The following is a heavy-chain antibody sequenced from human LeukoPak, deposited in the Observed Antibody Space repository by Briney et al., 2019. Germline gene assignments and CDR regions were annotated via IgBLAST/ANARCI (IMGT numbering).Heavy chain of an antibody. Sequence: ASVKVSCKASGYTFTGYYMHWVRQAPGQGLEWMGWINTNSGGTNYAQKFQGRVTMTRDTSISTAYMELSRLRSDDTAVYYCARDRSVDSSDWYSSFGAFDIWGQGTMVTVSS. J-gene: IGHJ3*02. V-gene: IGHV1-2*02. D-gene: IGHD6-19*01. CDR1: GYTFTGYY. CDR2: INTNSGGT. CDR3: ARDRSVDSSDWYSSFGAFDI.